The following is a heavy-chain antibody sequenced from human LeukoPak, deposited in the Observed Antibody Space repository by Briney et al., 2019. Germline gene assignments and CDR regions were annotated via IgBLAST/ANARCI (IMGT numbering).Heavy chain of an antibody. CDR3: ARVTVLWFGEASYYFDY. V-gene: IGHV1-69*06. CDR2: IIPIFGTA. CDR1: GGTFSSYA. J-gene: IGHJ4*02. D-gene: IGHD3-10*01. Sequence: ASVKVSCKASGGTFSSYAISWVRQAPGQGLEWMGGIIPIFGTANYAQKFQGRVTITADKSTSTAYMELSSLRSEDTAVYYCARVTVLWFGEASYYFDYWGQGTLVTASS.